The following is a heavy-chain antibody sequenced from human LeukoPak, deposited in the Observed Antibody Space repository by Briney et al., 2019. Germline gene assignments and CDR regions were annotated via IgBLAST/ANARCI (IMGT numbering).Heavy chain of an antibody. Sequence: SETLSLTCAVYGGSFSGYYWSWIRQPPGKGLEWIGEINHSGSTNYNPSLKSRVTISVDTSKNQFSLKLSSVTVADTAVYYCARRQGGRDFRYFDYWGQGTLVTVSS. D-gene: IGHD1-14*01. CDR3: ARRQGGRDFRYFDY. CDR2: INHSGST. CDR1: GGSFSGYY. J-gene: IGHJ4*02. V-gene: IGHV4-34*01.